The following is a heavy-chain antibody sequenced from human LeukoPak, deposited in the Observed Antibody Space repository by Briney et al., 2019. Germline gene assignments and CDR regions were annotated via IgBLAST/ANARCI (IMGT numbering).Heavy chain of an antibody. V-gene: IGHV3-9*01. CDR1: GFTFDDYA. Sequence: GRSLRLSCAASGFTFDDYAMHWVRQAPGKGLEWVSGISWNSGSIGYADSVKGRFTISRDNAKNSLYLQMNSLRAEDTALYYCAKDREWELLYYFDYWGQGTLVTVPS. CDR3: AKDREWELLYYFDY. J-gene: IGHJ4*02. D-gene: IGHD1-26*01. CDR2: ISWNSGSI.